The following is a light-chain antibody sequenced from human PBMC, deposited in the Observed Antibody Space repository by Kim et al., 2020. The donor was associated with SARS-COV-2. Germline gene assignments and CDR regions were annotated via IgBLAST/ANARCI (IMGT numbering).Light chain of an antibody. J-gene: IGKJ4*01. CDR2: GAS. V-gene: IGKV3-20*01. CDR3: QQYGSSPLT. CDR1: QSVSSSN. Sequence: EIVLTQSPGTLSLSPGERATLSCRASQSVSSSNLAWYQQKPGQAPRLLIYGASSRSTGIPDRFSGGGSGTDFTLTISRLEPEDFAVYYCQQYGSSPLTFGGGTKLEI.